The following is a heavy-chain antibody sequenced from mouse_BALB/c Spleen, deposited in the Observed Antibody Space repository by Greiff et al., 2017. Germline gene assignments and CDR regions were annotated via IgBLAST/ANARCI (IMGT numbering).Heavy chain of an antibody. CDR1: GFTFSSFG. CDR2: ISSGSSTI. V-gene: IGHV5-17*02. CDR3: ARDYGNYWFAY. Sequence: EVMLVESGGGLVQPGGSRKLSCAASGFTFSSFGMHWVRQAPEKGLEWVAYISSGSSTIYYADTVKGRFTISRDNPKNTLFLQMTSLRSEDMAMYYCARDYGNYWFAYWGQGTLVTVSA. J-gene: IGHJ3*01. D-gene: IGHD2-1*01.